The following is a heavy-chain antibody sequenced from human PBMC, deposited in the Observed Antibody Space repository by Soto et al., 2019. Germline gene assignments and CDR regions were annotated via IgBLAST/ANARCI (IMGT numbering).Heavy chain of an antibody. Sequence: QVQLVQSGAEVKKPGSSVKVSCKASGGTFRTYSITWVRHAPGQGLEWMGKIIPILDMANYAQKFQGRVTIRADKATSIAYMELNSLRSEDTAVYYCARGTVVVVPDDMFTRHNWFDPWGQGTRVTVSS. D-gene: IGHD2-2*01. CDR2: IIPILDMA. J-gene: IGHJ5*02. CDR1: GGTFRTYS. CDR3: ARGTVVVVPDDMFTRHNWFDP. V-gene: IGHV1-69*02.